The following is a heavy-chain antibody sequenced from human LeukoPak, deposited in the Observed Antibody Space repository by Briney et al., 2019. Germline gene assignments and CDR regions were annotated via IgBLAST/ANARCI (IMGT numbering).Heavy chain of an antibody. D-gene: IGHD5-18*01. J-gene: IGHJ4*02. CDR1: GGSISSSSYY. CDR3: AREKQLWLPHTPGHYFDY. V-gene: IGHV4-39*07. CDR2: IYYSGST. Sequence: SETLSLTCTVSGGSISSSSYYWGWIRQPPGKGLEWIGSIYYSGSTYYNPSLKSRVTISVDRSKNQFSLKLSSVTAADTAVYYCAREKQLWLPHTPGHYFDYWGQGTLVTVSS.